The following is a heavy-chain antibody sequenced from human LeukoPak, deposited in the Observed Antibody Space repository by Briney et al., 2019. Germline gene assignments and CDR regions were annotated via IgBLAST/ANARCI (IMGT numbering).Heavy chain of an antibody. V-gene: IGHV3-9*03. CDR3: AKADSRTSSGSYDY. D-gene: IGHD1-26*01. Sequence: GGSLRLSCAASGFTFDDYAMHWVRQAPGKGLEWVSGISWNSGSVGYADSVKGRFTISRDNAKNSLYLQMNSLRAEDMALYYCAKADSRTSSGSYDYWGQGTLVTVSS. CDR2: ISWNSGSV. J-gene: IGHJ4*02. CDR1: GFTFDDYA.